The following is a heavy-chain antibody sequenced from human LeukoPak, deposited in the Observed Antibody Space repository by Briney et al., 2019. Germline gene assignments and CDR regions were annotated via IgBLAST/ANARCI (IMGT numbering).Heavy chain of an antibody. CDR1: GYSISSGYY. Sequence: SETLSLTCTVSGYSISSGYYWGWIRQPPGKGLEWIGSIYHSGSTYYNPSLKSRVTISVDTSKNQFSLKLSSVTAADTAVYYCARWAITMIVVRSAFDIWGQGTMVTVSS. V-gene: IGHV4-38-2*02. CDR2: IYHSGST. D-gene: IGHD3-22*01. CDR3: ARWAITMIVVRSAFDI. J-gene: IGHJ3*02.